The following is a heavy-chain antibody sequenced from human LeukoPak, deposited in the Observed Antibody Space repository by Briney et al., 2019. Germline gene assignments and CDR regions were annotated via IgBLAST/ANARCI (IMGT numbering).Heavy chain of an antibody. CDR2: VNLQGST. CDR1: GGSITNTNY. Sequence: MSSETLSLTFGVSGGSITNTNYWTWVRQPPGKGLEWIGEVNLQGSTNYNPSLMGRVAIAVDTSENHISLQLTSVTAADTGVYYCAREGGPYRPLDYSGQGTLVTVSS. V-gene: IGHV4-4*02. J-gene: IGHJ4*02. CDR3: AREGGPYRPLDY.